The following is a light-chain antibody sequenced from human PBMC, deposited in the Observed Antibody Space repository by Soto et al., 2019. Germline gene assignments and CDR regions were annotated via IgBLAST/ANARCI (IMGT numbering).Light chain of an antibody. CDR3: SSYAXSGTPYV. CDR2: DVS. Sequence: QSALTQPASVSGSPGQSITXXCTGSSSDIGXHNYVSWYQQHPGKAPKLIIFDVSSRPSGVSNRFSGSKSGNTASLTISGLQAEDEADYYCSSYAXSGTPYVFATGTKLTVL. V-gene: IGLV2-14*01. CDR1: SSDIGXHNY. J-gene: IGLJ1*01.